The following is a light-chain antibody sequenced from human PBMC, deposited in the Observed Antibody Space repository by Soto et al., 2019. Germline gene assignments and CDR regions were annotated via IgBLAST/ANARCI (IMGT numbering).Light chain of an antibody. CDR3: QQYYSYPLT. J-gene: IGKJ1*01. CDR1: QSISDW. V-gene: IGKV1-5*01. Sequence: DIQMTQSPATLSASVGDRVSITCRASQSISDWLAWYQQKPGKAPQLLIYDASTLVSGVPARFSGSGSGTEFTLTISCLQSEDFATYYCQQYYSYPLTFGQGTKVEIK. CDR2: DAS.